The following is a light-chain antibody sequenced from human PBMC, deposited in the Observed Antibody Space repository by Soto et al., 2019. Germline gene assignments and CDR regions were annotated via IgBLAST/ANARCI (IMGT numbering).Light chain of an antibody. V-gene: IGKV1-5*03. Sequence: DIPMTQSPSTVSASVGDRVTITCRASQSISSWLAWYQQKPGKAPKLLMYKASILESGVPSGFSGSGSGTEFTLTISSLQPEDFATYYCQQYKSFLYTFGQGTKLEIK. CDR3: QQYKSFLYT. J-gene: IGKJ2*01. CDR1: QSISSW. CDR2: KAS.